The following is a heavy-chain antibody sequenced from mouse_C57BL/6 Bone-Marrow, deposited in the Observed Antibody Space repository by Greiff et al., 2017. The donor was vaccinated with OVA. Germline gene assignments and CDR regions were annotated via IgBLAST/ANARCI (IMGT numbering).Heavy chain of an antibody. V-gene: IGHV3-6*01. CDR3: ARGGYFDY. Sequence: EVKLMESGPGLVKPSQSLSLTCSVTGYSITSGYYWNWIRQFPGNKLEWMGYISYDGSNNSNPSLKNRISITRDTSKNQFFLKLNSVTTEDTATYYCARGGYFDYWGQGTTLTVSS. CDR2: ISYDGSN. CDR1: GYSITSGYY. J-gene: IGHJ2*01.